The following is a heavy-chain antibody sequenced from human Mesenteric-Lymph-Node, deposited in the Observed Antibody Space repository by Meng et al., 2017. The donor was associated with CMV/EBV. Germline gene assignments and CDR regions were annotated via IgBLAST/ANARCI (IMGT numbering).Heavy chain of an antibody. V-gene: IGHV1-8*01. D-gene: IGHD6-19*01. CDR2: MNPNSGNT. CDR3: ASFRGSGWWDY. CDR1: GYTFTNYD. J-gene: IGHJ4*02. Sequence: KVSCKASGYTFTNYDISWVRQATGQGLEWMGWMNPNSGNTAYAQRFQGRVTMTRNTSISTAYMELSSLRSEDTAVYYCASFRGSGWWDYWGQGTLVTVSS.